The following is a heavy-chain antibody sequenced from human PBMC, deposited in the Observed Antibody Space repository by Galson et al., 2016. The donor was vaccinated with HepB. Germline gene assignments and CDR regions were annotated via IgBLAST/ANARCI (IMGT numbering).Heavy chain of an antibody. CDR3: VRGGYSDSNGYYPGGDC. V-gene: IGHV3-9*01. CDR2: MSGSGGTI. D-gene: IGHD3-3*01. Sequence: SLRLSCAASGFTFDEYAIHWVRLRPRKGLEWVSGMSGSGGTIGYADSVKGRFTVSRDSARSTAYLQMSGLRVDDTALSYCVRGGYSDSNGYYPGGDCWGQGALVTVSS. CDR1: GFTFDEYA. J-gene: IGHJ4*02.